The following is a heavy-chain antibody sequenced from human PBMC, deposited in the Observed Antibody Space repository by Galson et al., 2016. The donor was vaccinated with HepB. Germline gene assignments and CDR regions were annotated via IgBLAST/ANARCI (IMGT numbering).Heavy chain of an antibody. V-gene: IGHV1-2*02. CDR2: FSPNSGVT. D-gene: IGHD2-8*02. J-gene: IGHJ4*02. Sequence: SVKVSCKASGYKFTDYYIHWVRQAPGQGLEWMGWFSPNSGVTNFAQNFQGRVTLTGDTSISTAYMELSRLTSDDTAVYYCARVRKTYCTADCPVDYWGQGTLVTVSS. CDR3: ARVRKTYCTADCPVDY. CDR1: GYKFTDYY.